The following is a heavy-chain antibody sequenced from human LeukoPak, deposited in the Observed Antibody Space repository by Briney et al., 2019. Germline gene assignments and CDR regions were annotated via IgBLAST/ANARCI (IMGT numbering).Heavy chain of an antibody. J-gene: IGHJ4*02. CDR3: VSPRGFSYGYFDY. Sequence: SETLSLTCTVSGGSISSSSAYWGWIRQPPGKGLEWIGSIYYSKNTYFNPSLKSRVTISADTSKNQFSLTLGSVSATDTAVYYCVSPRGFSYGYFDYWGQGTLVTVSS. V-gene: IGHV4-39*01. D-gene: IGHD5-18*01. CDR1: GGSISSSSAY. CDR2: IYYSKNT.